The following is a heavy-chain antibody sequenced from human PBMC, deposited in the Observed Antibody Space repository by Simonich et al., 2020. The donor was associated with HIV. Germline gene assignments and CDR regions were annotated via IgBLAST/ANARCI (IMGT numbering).Heavy chain of an antibody. CDR2: IRSSSINI. CDR1: GFTFSSYS. D-gene: IGHD1-7*01. CDR3: ARDFRRYNWNYDAFDI. V-gene: IGHV3-48*01. J-gene: IGHJ3*02. Sequence: EVQLVESGGGLVQPGRSLRLSCAASGFTFSSYSMIWVRQAPGKGLVWLSYIRSSSINIYYADSVKGRFTISRDNAKNSLYLQMNSLRVEDTAVYYCARDFRRYNWNYDAFDIWGQGTMVTVSS.